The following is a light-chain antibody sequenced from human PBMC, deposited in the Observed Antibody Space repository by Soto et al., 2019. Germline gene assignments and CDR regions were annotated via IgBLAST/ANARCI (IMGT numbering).Light chain of an antibody. CDR3: QNFGRSPFT. CDR2: GAS. J-gene: IGKJ3*01. V-gene: IGKV3-20*01. Sequence: EIVLTQSPGTLSLSPGERATLSCRASQSISGGYLAWYQQKPGQAPRPLIYGASSRATGIPARFSGSGSGTAFPPTIRRLAPEDFRVYYCQNFGRSPFTFGPGTKVDTK. CDR1: QSISGGY.